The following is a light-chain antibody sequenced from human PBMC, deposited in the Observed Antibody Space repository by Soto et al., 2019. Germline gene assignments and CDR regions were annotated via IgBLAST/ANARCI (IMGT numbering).Light chain of an antibody. J-gene: IGKJ5*01. CDR1: QDISNY. Sequence: DIQMTQSPSSLSASVGDRVTITCRASQDISNYLNWYQQRPGKAPKLLIYDASNLERGVPSRFSGTRSGTHFTFAITSLQPEDVATYDCQPSDSLPITFGQGTRLEI. V-gene: IGKV1-33*01. CDR2: DAS. CDR3: QPSDSLPIT.